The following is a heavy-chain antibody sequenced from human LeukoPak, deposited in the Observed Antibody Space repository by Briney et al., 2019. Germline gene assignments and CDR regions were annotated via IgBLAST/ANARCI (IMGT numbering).Heavy chain of an antibody. CDR2: ISGSGGST. CDR1: GFTSSSYA. D-gene: IGHD6-19*01. Sequence: PGGSLRLSCAASGFTSSSYAMSWVRQVPGKGLEWVSAISGSGGSTYYADSVKGRFTISRDNSKNTLYLQMNSLRAEDTAVYYCAKSPIAVASFDYWGQGTLVTVSS. V-gene: IGHV3-23*01. J-gene: IGHJ4*02. CDR3: AKSPIAVASFDY.